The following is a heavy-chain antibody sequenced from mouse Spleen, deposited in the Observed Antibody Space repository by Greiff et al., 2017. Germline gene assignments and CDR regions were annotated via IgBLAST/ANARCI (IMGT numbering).Heavy chain of an antibody. J-gene: IGHJ4*01. CDR2: ISSGGST. CDR1: GFTFSSYA. Sequence: EVMLVESGGGLVKPGGSLKLSCAASGFTFSSYAMSWVRQTPEKRLEWVASISSGGSTYYPDSVKGRFTISRDNARNILYLQMSSLRSEDTAMYYCARESYDYDAMDYWGQGTSVTVSS. V-gene: IGHV5-6-5*01. CDR3: ARESYDYDAMDY. D-gene: IGHD6-5*01.